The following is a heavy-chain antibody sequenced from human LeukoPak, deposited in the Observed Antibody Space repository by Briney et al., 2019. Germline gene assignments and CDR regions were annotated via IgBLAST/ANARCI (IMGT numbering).Heavy chain of an antibody. CDR2: INPSDDST. D-gene: IGHD5-12*01. CDR3: ARVSSGYEGSDY. J-gene: IGHJ4*02. V-gene: IGHV1-46*01. CDR1: GYTFTSYY. Sequence: ASVKVSCKASGYTFTSYYMQWVRQAPGQGLQWMGIINPSDDSTSYAQKFQGRVTMTRDTSTSTVYMELSSLRSEDTAVYYCARVSSGYEGSDYWGQGTLVTVSS.